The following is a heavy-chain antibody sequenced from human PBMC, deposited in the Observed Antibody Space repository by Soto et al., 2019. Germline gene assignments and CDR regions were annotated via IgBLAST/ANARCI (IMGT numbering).Heavy chain of an antibody. CDR2: IYHSGST. Sequence: QLQLQESGSGLVKPSQTLSLTCAVSGGSISSGGYSWSWIRQPPGTGLEWIGYIYHSGSTYYKPSLKSRGAISVDRSKNQFYLKLSSVTAADTAVYYCARGRRYSDSRGADFDYWGQGTLVTVSS. J-gene: IGHJ4*02. CDR3: ARGRRYSDSRGADFDY. D-gene: IGHD3-22*01. V-gene: IGHV4-30-2*01. CDR1: GGSISSGGYS.